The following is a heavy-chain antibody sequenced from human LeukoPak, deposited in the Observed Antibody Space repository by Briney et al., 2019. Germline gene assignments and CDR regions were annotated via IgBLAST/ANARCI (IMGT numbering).Heavy chain of an antibody. CDR2: IYYSGNT. CDR3: ARYASGSYYWFDP. CDR1: SGSISSTHYY. D-gene: IGHD3-10*01. V-gene: IGHV4-39*01. J-gene: IGHJ5*02. Sequence: SETLSLTCTVSSGSISSTHYYWAWIRQPPGKGLEWIGNIYYSGNTYYNPSLKSRVTISVDTSESRFSLRLTSVTAADTAVYYCARYASGSYYWFDPWGQGTLVTVSS.